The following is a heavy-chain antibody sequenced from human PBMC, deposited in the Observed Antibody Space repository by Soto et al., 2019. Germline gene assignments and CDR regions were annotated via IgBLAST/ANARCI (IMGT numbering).Heavy chain of an antibody. D-gene: IGHD2-2*01. CDR3: ATSPHCSSTSCPGTSNWFDP. CDR2: ISSSSSYI. J-gene: IGHJ5*02. CDR1: GFTFSSYS. Sequence: PGGSLRLSCAASGFTFSSYSMNWVRQAPGKGLEWVSSISSSSSYIYYADSVKGRFTISRDNAKNSLYLQMHSLRAEDTAVYYCATSPHCSSTSCPGTSNWFDPWGQGTLVTVSS. V-gene: IGHV3-21*01.